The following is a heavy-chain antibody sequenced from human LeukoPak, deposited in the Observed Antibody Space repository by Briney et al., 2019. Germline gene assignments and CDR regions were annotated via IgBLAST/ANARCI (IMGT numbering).Heavy chain of an antibody. V-gene: IGHV3-48*03. CDR3: AKDEITMVRGVITTLFDY. J-gene: IGHJ4*02. CDR2: ISSSGSTI. Sequence: GGSLRLSCAASGFTFSSYEMNWVRQAPGKGLEWVSYISSSGSTIYYADSVKGRFTISRDNSKNTLYLQMNSLRAEDTAVYYCAKDEITMVRGVITTLFDYCGQGTLVTVSS. CDR1: GFTFSSYE. D-gene: IGHD3-10*01.